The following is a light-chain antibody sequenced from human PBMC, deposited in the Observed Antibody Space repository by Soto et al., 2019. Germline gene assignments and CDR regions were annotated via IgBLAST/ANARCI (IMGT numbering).Light chain of an antibody. V-gene: IGKV1-5*01. J-gene: IGKJ4*01. CDR2: DAS. CDR1: QSISSW. Sequence: DIQMTQSPSTLSASVGDRVTITCRAIQSISSWLAWYQQTPGKAPKLLIYDASSLESRVPSRFSGSGSGTEFTLTISSLQPDDFATYYCQQYNSYSLTFGGGTKVPIK. CDR3: QQYNSYSLT.